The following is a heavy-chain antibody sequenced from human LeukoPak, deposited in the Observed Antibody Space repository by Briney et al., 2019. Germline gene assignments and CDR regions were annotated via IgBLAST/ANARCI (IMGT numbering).Heavy chain of an antibody. V-gene: IGHV4-4*07. CDR2: IYTSGSN. D-gene: IGHD4-23*01. CDR3: VRGPGGATVEAFDI. J-gene: IGHJ3*02. Sequence: PSETLSLTCTVSGGSISNYYWSWIRQPAGKGLEWIGRIYTSGSNNYNPSLKSRVTMSVDTSKNQFSLKLSSVTAADTAVYYCVRGPGGATVEAFDIWGQGTMVTVSS. CDR1: GGSISNYY.